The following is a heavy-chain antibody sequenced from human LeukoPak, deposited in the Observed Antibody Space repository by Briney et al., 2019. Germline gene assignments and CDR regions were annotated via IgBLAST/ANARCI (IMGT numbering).Heavy chain of an antibody. CDR1: GFTFSSYS. CDR2: ISGSGDNT. CDR3: AKGSYYDSSGSFYFDY. J-gene: IGHJ4*02. V-gene: IGHV3-23*01. Sequence: GGSLRLSCAASGFTFSSYSMGWVRQAPGEGLEWVSGISGSGDNTYYADSVKDRFTISRDNSKNTLYVQVNSLGTEDTAAYYCAKGSYYDSSGSFYFDYWGQGTLVTVSS. D-gene: IGHD3-22*01.